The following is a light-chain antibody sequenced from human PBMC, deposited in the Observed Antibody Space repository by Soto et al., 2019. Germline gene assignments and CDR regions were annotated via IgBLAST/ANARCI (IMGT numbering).Light chain of an antibody. CDR1: QSISSW. CDR3: EQYRK. CDR2: KAS. J-gene: IGKJ1*01. V-gene: IGKV1-5*03. Sequence: DTQLTQTPSTLSAAVEDRVTITGRGSQSISSWLAWYQQKPGKASKLLIYKASSLESGVPSRFSGSGSGTEFTLTFSSLQRDDFATYYFEQYRKFGHGTQVAIK.